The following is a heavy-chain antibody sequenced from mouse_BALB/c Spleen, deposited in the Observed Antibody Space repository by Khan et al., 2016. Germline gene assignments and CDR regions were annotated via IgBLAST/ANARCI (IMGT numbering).Heavy chain of an antibody. J-gene: IGHJ3*01. D-gene: IGHD1-1*01. CDR1: GYSITSDYA. Sequence: VQLKQSGPGLVRPSQSLSLTCTVTGYSITSDYAWNWIRQFPGKKLEWMGYISYSGTTSYNPSLKSRVSITRDTSKNQFFLQLTSVTTEDTATYYCTTRHYYGSSSFAYWGQGTLVTVSA. CDR3: TTRHYYGSSSFAY. V-gene: IGHV3-2*02. CDR2: ISYSGTT.